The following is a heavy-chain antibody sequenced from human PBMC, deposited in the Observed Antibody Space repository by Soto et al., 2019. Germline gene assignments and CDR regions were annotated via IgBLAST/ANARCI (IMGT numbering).Heavy chain of an antibody. CDR1: GGSISSYY. V-gene: IGHV4-59*08. D-gene: IGHD3-3*01. CDR2: IYHSGST. CDR3: ARGGSIFGVVVYYYYMDV. Sequence: QVQLQESGPGLVKPSETLSLTCTVSGGSISSYYWSWIRQPPGKGLEWIGYIYHSGSTNYNPSLKSRVTISVDTSKNQFSLKLSSVTAADTAVYYCARGGSIFGVVVYYYYMDVWGKGTTVTVSS. J-gene: IGHJ6*03.